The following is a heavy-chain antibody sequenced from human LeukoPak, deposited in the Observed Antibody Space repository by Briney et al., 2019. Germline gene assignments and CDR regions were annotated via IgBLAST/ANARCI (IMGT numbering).Heavy chain of an antibody. CDR1: GFTLSGYS. V-gene: IGHV3-21*05. Sequence: PGGSLRLSCAASGFTLSGYSMRWVRQAPGKGREGSSYISGTRRDIYYADSMKGRFTTSRDNANNSLYVQMNSLRAEDSAVYYCARSLTPVTTQAFDIWGRGTLVTVSS. J-gene: IGHJ3*02. CDR3: ARSLTPVTTQAFDI. CDR2: ISGTRRDI. D-gene: IGHD4-17*01.